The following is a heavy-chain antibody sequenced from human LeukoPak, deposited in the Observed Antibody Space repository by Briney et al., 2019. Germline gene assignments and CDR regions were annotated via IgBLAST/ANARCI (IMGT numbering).Heavy chain of an antibody. CDR3: AKGSGINYYHWIDP. CDR1: GFRFSRYG. CDR2: VANDGRDK. V-gene: IGHV3-30*18. J-gene: IGHJ5*02. Sequence: PGGSLRLSCAVSGFRFSRYGMHWVRQPPGKGLEWVAVVANDGRDKKYADSVRGRFTISRENSKNTLYLQMDSLRAEDTALYYCAKGSGINYYHWIDPWGQGTLVTVSS. D-gene: IGHD3-22*01.